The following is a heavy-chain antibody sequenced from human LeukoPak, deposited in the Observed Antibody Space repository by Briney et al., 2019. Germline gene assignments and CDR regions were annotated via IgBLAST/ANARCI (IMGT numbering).Heavy chain of an antibody. J-gene: IGHJ5*01. V-gene: IGHV4-39*01. Sequence: SETLSLTCTVSGGSISSSSYYWGWIRQPPGKGLEWIGSIYYSGSTYHNPSLKSRVTISVDTSKNQFSLKLSSVTAADTAVYYCANFITLGGFSIAAAGTAPAGKKGWFDYWGQGTLVTVSS. CDR1: GGSISSSSYY. CDR3: ANFITLGGFSIAAAGTAPAGKKGWFDY. D-gene: IGHD6-13*01. CDR2: IYYSGST.